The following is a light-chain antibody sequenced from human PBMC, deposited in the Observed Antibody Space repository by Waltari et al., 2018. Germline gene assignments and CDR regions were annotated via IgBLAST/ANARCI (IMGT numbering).Light chain of an antibody. V-gene: IGKV3-20*01. CDR3: QHYVSLPAT. Sequence: CRASKSVSRSLAWYQQKPGQAPMLLIVGASNRATGIPDRFSGSGSGTDFSLTISRLEPEDFAVYYCQHYVSLPATFGQGTKVEIK. CDR2: GAS. CDR1: KSVSRS. J-gene: IGKJ1*01.